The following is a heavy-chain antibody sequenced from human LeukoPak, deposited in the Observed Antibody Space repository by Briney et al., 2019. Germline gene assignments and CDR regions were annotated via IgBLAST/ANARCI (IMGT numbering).Heavy chain of an antibody. CDR3: ARQSAAGSFVVWFDP. Sequence: SETLSLTCTVSGGSISSSSYYWGWIRQPPGKGLEWIGSIYYSGSTYYNPSLKSRVTISVDTSKNQFSLKLSSVTAADTAVYCARQSAAGSFVVWFDPWGQGTLVTVSS. CDR2: IYYSGST. D-gene: IGHD6-13*01. J-gene: IGHJ5*02. CDR1: GGSISSSSYY. V-gene: IGHV4-39*01.